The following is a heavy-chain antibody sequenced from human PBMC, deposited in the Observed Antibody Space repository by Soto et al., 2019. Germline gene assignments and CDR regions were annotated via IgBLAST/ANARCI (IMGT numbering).Heavy chain of an antibody. D-gene: IGHD2-8*01. CDR3: ARGSQGANYGMDV. V-gene: IGHV3-30-3*01. J-gene: IGHJ6*02. Sequence: GGSLRLSCAASGFTFSSYAMHWVRQAPGKGLEWVAVISYDGSNKYYADSVKGRFTISRDNSKNTLYLQMNSLRAEDTAVYYCARGSQGANYGMDVWGQGTTVTVSS. CDR1: GFTFSSYA. CDR2: ISYDGSNK.